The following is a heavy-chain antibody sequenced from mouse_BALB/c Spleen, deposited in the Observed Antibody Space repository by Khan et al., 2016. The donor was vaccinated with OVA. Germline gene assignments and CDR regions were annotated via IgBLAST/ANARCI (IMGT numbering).Heavy chain of an antibody. D-gene: IGHD3-3*01. V-gene: IGHV2-6-4*01. Sequence: QVQLKESGPGLVAPSQSLSITCTVSGFSLSRYSLHWVRQPPGKGLEWLGIIWAGGSTDYNSALKSRLSITKDNSKSHVFLKMNCLPTDDTAMYYGARNRDGGYYWYFDVRGAGTTVTVAS. CDR2: IWAGGST. J-gene: IGHJ1*01. CDR3: ARNRDGGYYWYFDV. CDR1: GFSLSRYS.